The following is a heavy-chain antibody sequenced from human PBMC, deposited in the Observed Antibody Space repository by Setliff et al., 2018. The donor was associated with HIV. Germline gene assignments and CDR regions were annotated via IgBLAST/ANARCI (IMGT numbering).Heavy chain of an antibody. V-gene: IGHV4-34*01. Sequence: SETLSLTCAVYGGSFSGYYWSWIRQPPGKGLEWIGEINHSGSTNYNPSLKSRVTISVDTSKNQFSLKLSSVTAADTAVYYCARLVSSSSKFDSWGQGTLVTVSS. CDR3: ARLVSSSSKFDS. CDR1: GGSFSGYY. D-gene: IGHD6-6*01. J-gene: IGHJ4*02. CDR2: INHSGST.